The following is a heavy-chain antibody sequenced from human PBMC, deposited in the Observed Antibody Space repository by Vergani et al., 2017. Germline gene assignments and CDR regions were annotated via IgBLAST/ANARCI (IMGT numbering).Heavy chain of an antibody. Sequence: VQLVESGGGLVQPGRSLRLSCAASGFTFDDYAMHWVRQAPGKGLEWVSGINWNSDSIAYADSVKGRFTISRDNAKNSLYLQMNSLRAEDTALYYCVKDIAASGNYGYFDLWGRGTLVTVSS. J-gene: IGHJ2*01. V-gene: IGHV3-9*01. CDR1: GFTFDDYA. D-gene: IGHD6-13*01. CDR3: VKDIAASGNYGYFDL. CDR2: INWNSDSI.